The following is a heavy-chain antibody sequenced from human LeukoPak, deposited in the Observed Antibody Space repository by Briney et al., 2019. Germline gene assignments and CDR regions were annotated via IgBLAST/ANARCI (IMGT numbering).Heavy chain of an antibody. Sequence: SETLSLTCTVSGYSISSGYYWGWLRPPPGKGLEWIGSIYHSGSTYYNPSLKSRVTISVDTSKNQFSLKLSSVTAADTAVYYCARWGYSYGFDYWGQETLVTVSS. CDR1: GYSISSGYY. D-gene: IGHD5-18*01. J-gene: IGHJ4*02. CDR2: IYHSGST. V-gene: IGHV4-38-2*02. CDR3: ARWGYSYGFDY.